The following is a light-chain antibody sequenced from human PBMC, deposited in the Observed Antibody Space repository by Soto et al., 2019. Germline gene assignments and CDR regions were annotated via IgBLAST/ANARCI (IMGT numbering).Light chain of an antibody. CDR2: EGS. J-gene: IGLJ3*02. V-gene: IGLV2-23*03. Sequence: QSVLTQPASVSGSPGQSITISCTGTSSDVGSYNLVSWYQQHPGKAPKLMIYEGSKRPSGVSNRFSGSKSGNTASLTISGLQAEDEADYYCCSYAGGSTFTFGGGTQLTVL. CDR3: CSYAGGSTFT. CDR1: SSDVGSYNL.